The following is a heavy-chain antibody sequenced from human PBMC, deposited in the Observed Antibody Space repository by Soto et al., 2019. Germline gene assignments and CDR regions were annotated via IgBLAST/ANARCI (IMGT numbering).Heavy chain of an antibody. CDR2: TYWDDDK. J-gene: IGHJ4*02. CDR3: AHIGLDASRWPANLHY. CDR1: GFSLSTSEVG. Sequence: QITLKESGPTLVKPTQTLTLTCTFSGFSLSTSEVGVGWIRQPPGKALEWLALTYWDDDKTYSPSLRSRRTLTKDTAKNRVVLTMANMDPVDTPTDAGAHIGLDASRWPANLHYWCRGTLVTDSS. D-gene: IGHD6-19*01. V-gene: IGHV2-5*02.